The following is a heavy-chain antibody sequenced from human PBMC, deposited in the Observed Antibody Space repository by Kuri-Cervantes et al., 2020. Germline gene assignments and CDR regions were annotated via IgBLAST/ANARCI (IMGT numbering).Heavy chain of an antibody. CDR1: GFTFCDHY. D-gene: IGHD3-22*01. Sequence: GESLKIPRSALGFTFCDHYMDRVRQAPGKGLEWVSYISNSGSTIMYTGSVKGRFTISRDNAKNSLYLQKNSLRADDTAVYFCASLDTTILVDLLFDYWGQGTLVTVSS. V-gene: IGHV3-11*04. J-gene: IGHJ4*02. CDR3: ASLDTTILVDLLFDY. CDR2: ISNSGSTI.